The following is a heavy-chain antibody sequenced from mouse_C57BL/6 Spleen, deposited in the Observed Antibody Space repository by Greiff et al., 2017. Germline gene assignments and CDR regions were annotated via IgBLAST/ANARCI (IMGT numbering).Heavy chain of an antibody. D-gene: IGHD4-1*01. CDR2: IDPSDSYT. J-gene: IGHJ2*01. Sequence: VQLQQPGAELVKPGASVKLSCKASGYTFTSYWMQWVKQRPGQGLEWIGEIDPSDSYTNYNQKFKGKATLTVDTSSSTAYMQLSSLTSEDSAVYDCARNWDYWGQGTTLTVAS. CDR1: GYTFTSYW. CDR3: ARNWDY. V-gene: IGHV1-50*01.